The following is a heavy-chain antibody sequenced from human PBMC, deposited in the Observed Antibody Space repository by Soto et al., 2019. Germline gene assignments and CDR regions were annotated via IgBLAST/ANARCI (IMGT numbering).Heavy chain of an antibody. V-gene: IGHV1-18*04. Sequence: QVQLVQSGGEVKKPGASVKVSCKASGYNYNNYGVTWVRQAPGQGLEWMGWISAFNHKANYAPNIQDRVTMTIDTPATPAPLATRSLRPDDTAVYYWARQHNALWTASPVFDSCGQGPLVTVS. CDR2: ISAFNHKA. CDR3: ARQHNALWTASPVFDS. J-gene: IGHJ4*02. D-gene: IGHD3-9*01. CDR1: GYNYNNYG.